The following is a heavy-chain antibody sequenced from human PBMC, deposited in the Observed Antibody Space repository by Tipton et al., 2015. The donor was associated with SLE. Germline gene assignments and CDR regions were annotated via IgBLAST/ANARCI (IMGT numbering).Heavy chain of an antibody. Sequence: SLRLSCAASGFTFSRYALHWVRQAPGKGLECVAVISNDGSEKHYADSVKGRFIISRDNSKNTLYLQGNSLRAEDTAVYYCARDRGDGYNQIDYWGQGALVTVSS. D-gene: IGHD5-24*01. CDR3: ARDRGDGYNQIDY. J-gene: IGHJ4*02. CDR1: GFTFSRYA. V-gene: IGHV3-30*04. CDR2: ISNDGSEK.